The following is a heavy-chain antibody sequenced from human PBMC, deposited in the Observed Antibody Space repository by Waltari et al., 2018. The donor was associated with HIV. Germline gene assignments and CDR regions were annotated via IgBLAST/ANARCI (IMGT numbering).Heavy chain of an antibody. CDR2: IYPGDSDT. Sequence: EVQLVQSGPEVKKPGESLKISCKVSGYTFTNYWIGWARQMPGKGLEWMGVIYPGDSDTRYSPSFQGQVTISADKSITTAYLQWTSLKASDTAMYYCARLKDIVVVVSLSAFDYWGQGTLVTVSS. D-gene: IGHD2-15*01. V-gene: IGHV5-51*01. J-gene: IGHJ4*02. CDR1: GYTFTNYW. CDR3: ARLKDIVVVVSLSAFDY.